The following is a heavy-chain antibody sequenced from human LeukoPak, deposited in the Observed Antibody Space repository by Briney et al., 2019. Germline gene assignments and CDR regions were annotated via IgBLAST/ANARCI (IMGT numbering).Heavy chain of an antibody. CDR1: GFTVSSNS. D-gene: IGHD3-10*01. Sequence: GSLRLSCAASGFTVSSNSMNWVRRAPGEGLQWVSVIYSGGNTYYADAVKGRFTISRDNSKNTLYLQINSLSAEDTAIYYCARENNFGSGMDVWGQGTTVTVSS. V-gene: IGHV3-53*01. J-gene: IGHJ6*02. CDR2: IYSGGNT. CDR3: ARENNFGSGMDV.